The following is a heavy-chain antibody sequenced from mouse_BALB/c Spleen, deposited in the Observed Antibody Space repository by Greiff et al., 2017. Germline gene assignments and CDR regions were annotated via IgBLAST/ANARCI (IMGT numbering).Heavy chain of an antibody. J-gene: IGHJ3*01. Sequence: VQLQQSGPELVKPGASVKISCKASGYAFSSSWMNWVKQRPGQGLEWIGRIYPGDGDTNYNGKFKGKATLTADKSSSTAYMQLSSLTSVDSAVYFCARYDYAWFAYWGQGTLVTVSA. CDR3: ARYDYAWFAY. D-gene: IGHD2-4*01. V-gene: IGHV1-82*01. CDR2: IYPGDGDT. CDR1: GYAFSSSW.